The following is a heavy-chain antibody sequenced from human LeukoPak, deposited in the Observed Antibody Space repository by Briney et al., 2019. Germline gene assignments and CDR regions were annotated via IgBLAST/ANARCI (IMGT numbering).Heavy chain of an antibody. CDR3: ARATAMVAEGFDY. J-gene: IGHJ4*02. Sequence: GGSLRLSCAASGFTFSDYYMSWIRQAPGKGLEWVSYISSSGSTIYYADSVKGRFTISRDNAKNSLYLQMNSLRPEDTAVYYCARATAMVAEGFDYWGQGTLVTGSS. D-gene: IGHD5-18*01. CDR1: GFTFSDYY. CDR2: ISSSGSTI. V-gene: IGHV3-11*01.